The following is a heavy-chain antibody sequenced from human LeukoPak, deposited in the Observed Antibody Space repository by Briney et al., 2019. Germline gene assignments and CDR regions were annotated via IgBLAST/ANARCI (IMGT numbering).Heavy chain of an antibody. Sequence: ASVKVSCKASGYTFTGYYMHWVRQAPGQGLEWMGWINPNSGGTNYAQKLQGRVTMTTDTSTSTAYMELRSLRSDDTAVYYCARGAGGDGFNPDYWGQGTLVTVSS. CDR3: ARGAGGDGFNPDY. D-gene: IGHD5-24*01. V-gene: IGHV1-2*02. CDR1: GYTFTGYY. J-gene: IGHJ4*02. CDR2: INPNSGGT.